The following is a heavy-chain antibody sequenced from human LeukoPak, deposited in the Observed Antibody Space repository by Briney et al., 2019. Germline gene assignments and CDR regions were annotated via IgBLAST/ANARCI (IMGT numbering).Heavy chain of an antibody. CDR1: GFTFSTYW. CDR2: IKQDGSEK. V-gene: IGHV3-7*01. D-gene: IGHD3-16*02. CDR3: ARQLNDYVWGSYRPSPFDY. J-gene: IGHJ4*02. Sequence: GGSLRLSCAASGFTFSTYWMSWVRQAPGKGLEWVANIKQDGSEKYYVDSAKGRFTISRDNAKNSLYLQVNSLRAEDTVVYYCARQLNDYVWGSYRPSPFDYWGQGTLVTVSS.